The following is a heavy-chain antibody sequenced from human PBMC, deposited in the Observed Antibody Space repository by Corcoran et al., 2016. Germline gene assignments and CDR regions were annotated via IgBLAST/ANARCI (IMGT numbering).Heavy chain of an antibody. CDR3: ASVGLGIFYYGMDV. D-gene: IGHD2-15*01. J-gene: IGHJ6*02. CDR2: INSDGSST. V-gene: IGHV3-74*01. CDR1: GFTFSSYW. Sequence: EVQLVESGGGLVQPGGSLRLSCAASGFTFSSYWMHWVRQAPGKGLVWVSRINSDGSSTSYADSVKGRFTISRDNAKNTLYLQMNSLRAEDTAVYYGASVGLGIFYYGMDVWGQGTTVTVSS.